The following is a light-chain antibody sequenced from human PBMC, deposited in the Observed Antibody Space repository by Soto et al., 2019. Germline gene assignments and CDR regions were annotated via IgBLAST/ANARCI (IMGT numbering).Light chain of an antibody. CDR2: DVS. V-gene: IGKV3-11*01. CDR1: LSDSAY. Sequence: DIVLTQSPATLSLSPGERATLSCRSSLSDSAYLAWYQQKPGQAPRLLIYDVSNRATGIPARFSGSGSGIDFTLTISSLEPEDFGVYYCQQRGDWPPTWTFGQGTKVDIK. CDR3: QQRGDWPPTWT. J-gene: IGKJ1*01.